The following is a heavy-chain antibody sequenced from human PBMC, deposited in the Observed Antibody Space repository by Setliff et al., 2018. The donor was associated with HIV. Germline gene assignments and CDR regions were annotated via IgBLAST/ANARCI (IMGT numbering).Heavy chain of an antibody. CDR2: MNPNSGNT. CDR1: GYTFTRYD. Sequence: ASVKVSCKASGYTFTRYDIHWVRQATGQGLEWMGWMNPNSGNTGDAQKFQGRITMTRDASISTAYMELNNPKFEDTAVYYCARARRDSYDRGRRNHYYIDVWGKGTTVTVSS. D-gene: IGHD3-22*01. J-gene: IGHJ6*03. CDR3: ARARRDSYDRGRRNHYYIDV. V-gene: IGHV1-8*01.